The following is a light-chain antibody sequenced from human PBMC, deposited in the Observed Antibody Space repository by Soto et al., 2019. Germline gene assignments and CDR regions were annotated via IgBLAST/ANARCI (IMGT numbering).Light chain of an antibody. CDR2: GTS. Sequence: EIVLTQSPGTLSLSPGESATLSCRASQRISRASLAWYQQRPGQAPRLLIYGTSNRATGVSDRFSGSASGTDFTLTIPRLEPEDLAVYYCQQYDSSPPFTFGPGTRLEIK. CDR1: QRISRAS. J-gene: IGKJ5*01. CDR3: QQYDSSPPFT. V-gene: IGKV3-20*01.